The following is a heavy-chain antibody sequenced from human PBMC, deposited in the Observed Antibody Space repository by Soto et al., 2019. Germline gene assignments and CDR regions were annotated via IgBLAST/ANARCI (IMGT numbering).Heavy chain of an antibody. J-gene: IGHJ4*02. CDR1: GYTFTSFA. V-gene: IGHV1-3*01. CDR3: ARGLNGYLHYFDY. Sequence: QVQLVQSGAEGKKPGASGKVSCKASGYTFTSFAMLWVRQAPGQRLKGMGWINAGNGNTKYSQKFQGRVTITRDTSASTAYMELSSLRSEDTAVYYCARGLNGYLHYFDYWGQGTLVTVSS. D-gene: IGHD5-18*01. CDR2: INAGNGNT.